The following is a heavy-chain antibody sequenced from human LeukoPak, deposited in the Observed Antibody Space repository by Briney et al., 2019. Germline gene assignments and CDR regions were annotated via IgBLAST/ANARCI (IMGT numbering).Heavy chain of an antibody. D-gene: IGHD2-2*01. V-gene: IGHV3-74*01. CDR2: IKSDGSST. CDR1: GFTFSSYW. J-gene: IGHJ3*01. CDR3: VKEGVVCGSTSCYLVAFDV. Sequence: GGSLRLSCGASGFTFSSYWMHWVRQAPGQGLVWVARIKSDGSSTAYADSVKGRFTISRDNAKNTLSLQMNSLRAEDTAMYFCVKEGVVCGSTSCYLVAFDVWGQGTMVTVSS.